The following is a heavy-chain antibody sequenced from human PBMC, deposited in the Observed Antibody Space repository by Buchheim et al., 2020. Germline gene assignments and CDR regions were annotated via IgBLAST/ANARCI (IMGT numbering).Heavy chain of an antibody. CDR1: GFTFGHYS. CDR2: ISTTGGST. D-gene: IGHD3-9*01. J-gene: IGHJ4*02. CDR3: AREADYDILTGFYNYFDC. V-gene: IGHV3-48*02. Sequence: VQLVESGGGLVQPGGSLRLSCAASGFTFGHYSMNWVRQAPGKGLEWISYISTTGGSTYYADSVKGRFTISRDSAKKSLDLQMNSLTDKDTGIYYCAREADYDILTGFYNYFDCWGQGTL.